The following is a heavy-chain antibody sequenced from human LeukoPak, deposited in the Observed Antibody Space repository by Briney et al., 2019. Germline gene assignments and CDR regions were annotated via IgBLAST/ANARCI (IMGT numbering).Heavy chain of an antibody. D-gene: IGHD3-10*01. CDR1: GYTFTSYD. CDR2: MNPNSGNT. Sequence: ASVKVSCKASGYTFTSYDINWVRQATGQGLEWMGWMNPNSGNTGYAQKFQGRVTMTRNTSISTAYMELSSLRSEDTAVYYCASATYYFHYYYGMDVWGQGTTVTVSS. CDR3: ASATYYFHYYYGMDV. V-gene: IGHV1-8*01. J-gene: IGHJ6*02.